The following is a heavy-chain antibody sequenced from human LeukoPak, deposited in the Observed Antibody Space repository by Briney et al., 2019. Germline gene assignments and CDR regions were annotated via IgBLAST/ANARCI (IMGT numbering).Heavy chain of an antibody. CDR2: ISGSGGST. D-gene: IGHD5-12*01. J-gene: IGHJ4*02. V-gene: IGHV3-23*01. Sequence: GGSLRLSCAASGFTFSSYAMSWVRQAPGKGLEWVSAISGSGGSTYYADSVKGRFTISRDNSKSTLYLQMNSLRAEDTAVYYCAKEVDWDIVATIFDYWRQGTLVTVSS. CDR3: AKEVDWDIVATIFDY. CDR1: GFTFSSYA.